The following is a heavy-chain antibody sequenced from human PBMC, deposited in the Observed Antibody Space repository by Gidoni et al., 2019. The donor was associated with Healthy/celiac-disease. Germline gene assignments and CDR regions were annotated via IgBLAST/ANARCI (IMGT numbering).Heavy chain of an antibody. V-gene: IGHV1-69*01. CDR2: ITPRFGTA. D-gene: IGHD3-9*01. CDR1: GGTFSSYA. Sequence: QVQLVQSGAEEKKPGSSVKVSCKASGGTFSSYAISWVRQAPGQGLEWMGGITPRFGTANYAQKFQGRVTITADESTSTAYMELSSLRSEDTAVYYCASSTYDILTGYLAYWGQGTLVTVSS. CDR3: ASSTYDILTGYLAY. J-gene: IGHJ4*02.